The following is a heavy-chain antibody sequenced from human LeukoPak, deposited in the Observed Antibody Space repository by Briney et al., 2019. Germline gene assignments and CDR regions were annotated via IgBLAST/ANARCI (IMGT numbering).Heavy chain of an antibody. CDR3: ARDLSYSSGWYDFDY. CDR2: IYPGDSDT. V-gene: IGHV5-51*01. J-gene: IGHJ4*02. CDR1: GYSFTSYW. Sequence: GESLKISCKGSGYSFTSYWIGWVRQMPGKGLEWMGIIYPGDSDTRYSPSFQGQVTISADKSVSTAYLQWSSLKASDTAMYYCARDLSYSSGWYDFDYWGQGTLVTVSS. D-gene: IGHD6-19*01.